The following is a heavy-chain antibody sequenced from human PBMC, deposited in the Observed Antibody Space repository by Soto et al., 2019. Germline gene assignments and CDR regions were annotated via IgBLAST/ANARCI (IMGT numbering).Heavy chain of an antibody. V-gene: IGHV1-69*13. Sequence: GASVKVSCKASGGTFSSYAISWVRQAPGQGLEWMGGIIPIFGTANYAQKFQGRVTITADESTSTAYMELSSLRSEDTAVYYCARDEMGATPYYYYGMDVWVQGTTVTVSS. CDR2: IIPIFGTA. CDR1: GGTFSSYA. J-gene: IGHJ6*02. CDR3: ARDEMGATPYYYYGMDV. D-gene: IGHD1-26*01.